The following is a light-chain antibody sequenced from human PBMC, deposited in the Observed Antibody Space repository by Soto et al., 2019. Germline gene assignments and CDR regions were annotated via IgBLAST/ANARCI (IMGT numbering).Light chain of an antibody. CDR2: DAS. CDR1: QSVSNW. Sequence: DIQMTQSPSTLSASVGDRVTITCRASQSVSNWLAWYQQKPGKAPKLLIYDASTLESGVPSRFSGSGSGTEFTLTISGLQPDDFATYYCQQYNSYSWTFGQGTKVDIK. CDR3: QQYNSYSWT. J-gene: IGKJ1*01. V-gene: IGKV1-5*01.